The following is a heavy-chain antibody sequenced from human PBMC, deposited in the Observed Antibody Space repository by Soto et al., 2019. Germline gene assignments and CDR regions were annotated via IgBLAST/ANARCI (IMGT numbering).Heavy chain of an antibody. CDR2: MYHSGST. CDR1: GGSISSDYW. J-gene: IGHJ4*02. Sequence: QVQLQESGPGLVKPSGTLSLTCAVSGGSISSDYWWTWVRQPQGKGLEWIAEMYHSGSTNYNPSLKSRVTISVDKSKNQISLKLSSVTAADTAVYYCARVLSSGWSRFDYWGQGTLVTVSS. CDR3: ARVLSSGWSRFDY. V-gene: IGHV4-4*02. D-gene: IGHD6-19*01.